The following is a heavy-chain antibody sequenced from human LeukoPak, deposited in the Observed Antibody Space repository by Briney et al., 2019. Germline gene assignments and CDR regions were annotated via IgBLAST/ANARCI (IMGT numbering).Heavy chain of an antibody. J-gene: IGHJ5*02. CDR1: GYTFTNYY. CDR2: INPSGGSN. D-gene: IGHD6-13*01. CDR3: ARVGDSRNSWFDP. V-gene: IGHV1-46*01. Sequence: ASVKVSCKASGYTFTNYYIHWMRQAPGQGLEWMGIINPSGGSNSNAQNFQGRVTMTRDTSTSTVYMEMSSLRYEDTAVYYCARVGDSRNSWFDPWGQGTLVTVSS.